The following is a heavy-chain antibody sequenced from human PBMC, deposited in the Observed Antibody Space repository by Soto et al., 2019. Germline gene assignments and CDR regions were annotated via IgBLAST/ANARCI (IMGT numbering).Heavy chain of an antibody. D-gene: IGHD3-16*01. CDR1: GFTFSDHA. J-gene: IGHJ4*02. CDR3: ARAPRTYDFPYYFDY. V-gene: IGHV3-23*01. Sequence: GGSLLLSCADTGFTFSDHAMGWVRQAPGQGLECVSAFSGHPSGTYYIDSGKGLFTIYRDNSKATLFLHMSSLRAEDTAVYYCARAPRTYDFPYYFDYWGQGILVTVSS. CDR2: FSGHPSGT.